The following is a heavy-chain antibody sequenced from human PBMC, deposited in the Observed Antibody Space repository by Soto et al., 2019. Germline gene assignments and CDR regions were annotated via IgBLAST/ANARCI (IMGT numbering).Heavy chain of an antibody. CDR2: IYYSGST. V-gene: IGHV4-59*01. CDR1: GGSISSYY. D-gene: IGHD3-22*01. CDR3: ASGYSQLRNRDAFDI. J-gene: IGHJ3*02. Sequence: PSETLSLTCTVSGGSISSYYWSWIRQPPGKGLEWIGYIYYSGSTNYNPSLKSRVTISVDTSKNQFSLKLSSVTAADTAVYYCASGYSQLRNRDAFDIWGQGTMVTVSS.